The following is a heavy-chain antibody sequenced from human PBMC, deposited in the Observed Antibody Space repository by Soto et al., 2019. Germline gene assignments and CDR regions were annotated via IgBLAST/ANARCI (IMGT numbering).Heavy chain of an antibody. V-gene: IGHV4-34*01. CDR1: GGSFSGYY. Sequence: SETLSLTCAVYGGSFSGYYWSWIRQPPGKGLEWIGEINHSGSTNYNPSLKSRVTISVDTSKNQFSLKLSSVTAADTAVYYCARGHGIAAAGRITSLAGYWGQGTLVTVSS. CDR3: ARGHGIAAAGRITSLAGY. J-gene: IGHJ4*02. D-gene: IGHD6-13*01. CDR2: INHSGST.